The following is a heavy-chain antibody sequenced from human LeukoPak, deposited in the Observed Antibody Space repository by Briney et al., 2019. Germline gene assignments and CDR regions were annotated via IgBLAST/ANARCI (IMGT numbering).Heavy chain of an antibody. Sequence: KPSETLSLTCTVSGGPVSSDSYFWTWIRQPPGKGLEWIGYIYYSGSTNYNPSLKSRVTISLDTSKSQISLKLSSVTAADTAVYYCARGQRRLQDYWGQGTLVTVSS. CDR1: GGPVSSDSYF. V-gene: IGHV4-61*01. J-gene: IGHJ4*02. CDR2: IYYSGST. CDR3: ARGQRRLQDY.